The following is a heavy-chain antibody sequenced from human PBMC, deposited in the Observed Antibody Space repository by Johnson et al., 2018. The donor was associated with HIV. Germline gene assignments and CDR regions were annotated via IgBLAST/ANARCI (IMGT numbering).Heavy chain of an antibody. CDR3: AKDRGSPGIPAAFDI. CDR2: ISYDGSNK. D-gene: IGHD1-26*01. J-gene: IGHJ3*02. CDR1: RFTFSRFG. V-gene: IGHV3-30*18. Sequence: QVQLVESGGGVVQPGRSLRLSCVASRFTFSRFGMHWVRQAPGKGLEWVAVISYDGSNKYYADSVKGRFTISRDNSKNTLYLQMNSLRAEDTAVYYCAKDRGSPGIPAAFDIWGQGTMVTVSS.